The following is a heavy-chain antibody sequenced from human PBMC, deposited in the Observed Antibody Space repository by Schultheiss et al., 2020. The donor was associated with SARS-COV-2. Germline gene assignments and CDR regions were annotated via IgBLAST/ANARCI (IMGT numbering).Heavy chain of an antibody. CDR1: GFTVSSNY. CDR2: IHSGGST. V-gene: IGHV3-66*02. J-gene: IGHJ5*02. D-gene: IGHD3-3*01. CDR3: ARLMDDFWSGPKGWFDP. Sequence: AGSLRLSCAASGFTVSSNYMSWVRQAPGKGLEWVSVIHSGGSTYYADSVKGRFTISRDNSTKTLYLQMNSLRAEDTAEYYCARLMDDFWSGPKGWFDPWGHGPLVTVSS.